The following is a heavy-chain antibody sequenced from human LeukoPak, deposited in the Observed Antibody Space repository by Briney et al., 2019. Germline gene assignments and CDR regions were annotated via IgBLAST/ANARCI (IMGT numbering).Heavy chain of an antibody. V-gene: IGHV4-4*07. CDR3: ARDGYYYDSSGYKYYYYGMDV. D-gene: IGHD3-22*01. CDR1: GGSISSYY. Sequence: SETLSLTCTVSGGSISSYYWSWIRQPAGKGLEWIGRIYTSGSTNYNPSLKSRVTMSVDTSKNQFSLKLSSVAAADTAVYYCARDGYYYDSSGYKYYYYGMDVWGQGTTATVSS. CDR2: IYTSGST. J-gene: IGHJ6*02.